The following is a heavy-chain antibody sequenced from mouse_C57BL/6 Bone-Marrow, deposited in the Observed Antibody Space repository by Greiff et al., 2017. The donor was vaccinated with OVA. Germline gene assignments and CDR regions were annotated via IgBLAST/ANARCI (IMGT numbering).Heavy chain of an antibody. J-gene: IGHJ4*01. CDR1: GYTFTSYW. Sequence: VQLQQSGAELVKPGASVKLSCKASGYTFTSYWMHWVKQRPGQGLEWIGMIHPNSGSTNYNEKFKSKATLTVDKSSSTAYMQLSSLTSEDSAVYYCARGYYYGSSLYYYAMDYWGQGTSVTVSS. CDR3: ARGYYYGSSLYYYAMDY. D-gene: IGHD1-1*01. V-gene: IGHV1-64*01. CDR2: IHPNSGST.